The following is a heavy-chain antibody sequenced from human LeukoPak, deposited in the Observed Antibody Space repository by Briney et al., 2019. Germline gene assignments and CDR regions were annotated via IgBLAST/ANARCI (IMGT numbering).Heavy chain of an antibody. J-gene: IGHJ4*02. D-gene: IGHD6-19*01. CDR1: GYTFTGYY. CDR3: ARVRWGRGSSGWFNY. V-gene: IGHV1-2*02. CDR2: INPNSGGT. Sequence: ASVKVSCKASGYTFTGYYMHWVRQAPGQGLEWMGWINPNSGGTNYAQKFQGGVTMTRDTSISTAYMELSRLRSDDTAVYYCARVRWGRGSSGWFNYWGQGTLVTVSS.